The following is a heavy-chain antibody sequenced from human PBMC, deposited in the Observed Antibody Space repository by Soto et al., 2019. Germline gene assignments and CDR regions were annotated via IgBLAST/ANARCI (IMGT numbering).Heavy chain of an antibody. CDR2: MFYSGSP. V-gene: IGHV4-59*01. J-gene: IGHJ4*02. CDR3: ARGSAIFGVVV. Sequence: QVQLQESGPGLVKPSETLSLTCTVSGGYISSYYWSWVRQPPGKRPEWIGYMFYSGSPNYNPSLKSRVTISVDTAKNQLSLKMTSVTAADTAVYYCARGSAIFGVVVWGQGTLVTVSS. D-gene: IGHD3-3*01. CDR1: GGYISSYY.